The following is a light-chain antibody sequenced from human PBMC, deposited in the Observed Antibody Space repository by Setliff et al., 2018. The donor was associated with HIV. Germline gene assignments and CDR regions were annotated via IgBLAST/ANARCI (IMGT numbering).Light chain of an antibody. V-gene: IGLV2-14*01. CDR3: CSYTSTSARV. J-gene: IGLJ1*01. Sequence: QSALTQPASVSGSPGQSITISCTGTSSDVGGYDYVSWYQLHPGKTPKLMIFEVSNRPPGVSYRFSGSKSGNTASLTISGLRPEDEGDYFCCSYTSTSARVFGTGTKVTVL. CDR1: SSDVGGYDY. CDR2: EVS.